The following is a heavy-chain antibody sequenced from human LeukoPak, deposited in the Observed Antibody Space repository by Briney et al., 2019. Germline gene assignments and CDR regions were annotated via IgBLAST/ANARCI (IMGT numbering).Heavy chain of an antibody. CDR1: GGSISSGDYY. Sequence: SETLSLTCTVSGGSISSGDYYWSWIRQPPGKRVEWSGYIYYSGSTYYNPSLKSRVTISVDTSKNQFSLKLSSVTAADTAVYYCARDVRDGGVGPDIWGQGTMVTVSS. CDR3: ARDVRDGGVGPDI. D-gene: IGHD2-8*02. J-gene: IGHJ3*02. CDR2: IYYSGST. V-gene: IGHV4-30-4*08.